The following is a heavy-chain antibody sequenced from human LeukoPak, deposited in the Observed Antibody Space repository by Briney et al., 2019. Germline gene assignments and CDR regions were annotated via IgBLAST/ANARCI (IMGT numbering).Heavy chain of an antibody. CDR2: ISGRADIT. CDR3: ASRNWYIDY. CDR1: GFTFDSYA. Sequence: GGSLRLSCAASGFTFDSYAMTWVRQAPGKGLEWVSTISGRADITYYADSVKGRFTISRDNSKNTLYLQMNSLRAEDTAVYYCASRNWYIDYWGQGTLVTVSS. D-gene: IGHD1-14*01. J-gene: IGHJ4*02. V-gene: IGHV3-23*01.